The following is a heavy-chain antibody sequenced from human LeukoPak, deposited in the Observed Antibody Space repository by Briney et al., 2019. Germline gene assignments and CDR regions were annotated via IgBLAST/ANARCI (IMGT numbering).Heavy chain of an antibody. CDR3: ARHRYSSAWSVVDY. V-gene: IGHV4-59*08. CDR2: IYYSGST. Sequence: PSETLSLTCTGSGGSISTYYWSWIRQPPGKGLEWIGNIYYSGSTNYNPSLKSRVTISVDTSKNQFSLKLTAVTAADTAVYYCARHRYSSAWSVVDYWGQGTLVTVSS. D-gene: IGHD6-19*01. CDR1: GGSISTYY. J-gene: IGHJ4*02.